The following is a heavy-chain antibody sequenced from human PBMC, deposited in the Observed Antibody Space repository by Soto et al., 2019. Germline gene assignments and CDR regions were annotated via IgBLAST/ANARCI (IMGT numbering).Heavy chain of an antibody. CDR3: ARYNYGSGSTYFDY. J-gene: IGHJ4*02. CDR1: GGSISSYY. D-gene: IGHD3-16*01. V-gene: IGHV4-59*08. Sequence: QVQLQESGPGLVKPSETLSLTCTVSGGSISSYYWSWIRQPPGKGLEWIGYIYYSGSTNYNPSLKTRVIISVDTSKTQFSLKLNSMTAADTAVYFCARYNYGSGSTYFDYWGQGTLVTVSS. CDR2: IYYSGST.